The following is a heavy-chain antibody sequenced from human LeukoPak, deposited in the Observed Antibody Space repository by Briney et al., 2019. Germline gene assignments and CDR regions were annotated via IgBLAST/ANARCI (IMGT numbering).Heavy chain of an antibody. V-gene: IGHV3-23*01. CDR3: AKDSKGYSSGWDLDY. J-gene: IGHJ4*02. Sequence: GGSLRLSCAASGFTFSSYGMSWVRQAPGKGLEWVSAISGSGGSTYYADSVKGRFTISRDNSKNTLYLQMNSLRAEDTALYYCAKDSKGYSSGWDLDYWGQGTLVTVSS. D-gene: IGHD6-19*01. CDR1: GFTFSSYG. CDR2: ISGSGGST.